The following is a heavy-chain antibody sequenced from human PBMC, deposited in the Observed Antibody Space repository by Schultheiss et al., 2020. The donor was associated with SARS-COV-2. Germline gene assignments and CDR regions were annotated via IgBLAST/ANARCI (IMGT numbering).Heavy chain of an antibody. CDR1: GFTFSSYD. CDR2: IKSKTDGGTT. J-gene: IGHJ4*02. Sequence: GESLKISCAASGFTFSSYDMHWVRQATGKGLEWVGRIKSKTDGGTTEYAAPVKDRFTISRDDSKNTLYLQMNSLKTEDTAVYYCTYSRGYWGQGTLVTVSS. D-gene: IGHD5-18*01. CDR3: TYSRGY. V-gene: IGHV3-15*01.